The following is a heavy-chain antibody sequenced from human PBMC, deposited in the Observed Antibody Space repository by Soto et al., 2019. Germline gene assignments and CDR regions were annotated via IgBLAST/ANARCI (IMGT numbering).Heavy chain of an antibody. CDR2: TNGNLGTG. D-gene: IGHD3-10*01. J-gene: IGHJ4*02. CDR1: GGTFSSYP. Sequence: QVQLVQSGAEVKRPGSSVKVSCKASGGTFSSYPISWVRQAPGQGLEWMGGTNGNLGTGDYAQKFRGGLTITTEISTTTAYMELSSLASEETAVYYCARRDSHGFFRYFDNWGQGTLVTVSS. V-gene: IGHV1-69*06. CDR3: ARRDSHGFFRYFDN.